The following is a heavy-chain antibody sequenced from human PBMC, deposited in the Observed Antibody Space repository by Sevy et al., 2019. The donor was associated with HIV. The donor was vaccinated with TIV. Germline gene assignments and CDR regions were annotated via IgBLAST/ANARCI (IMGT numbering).Heavy chain of an antibody. J-gene: IGHJ4*02. V-gene: IGHV3-30*18. Sequence: GGSLRLSCAASGFTFSRYGMHWVRQAPGKGLEWVAVISHDGSSKYFADSVKGRFTISRDNSKNTLNLQMNSLRAEDTAVYYCGKASSHYGSGSYYTNDFWGQRTLVTVSS. D-gene: IGHD3-10*01. CDR3: GKASSHYGSGSYYTNDF. CDR2: ISHDGSSK. CDR1: GFTFSRYG.